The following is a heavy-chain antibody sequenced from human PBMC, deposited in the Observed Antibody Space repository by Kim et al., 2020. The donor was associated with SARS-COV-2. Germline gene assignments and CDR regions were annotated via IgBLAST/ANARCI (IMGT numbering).Heavy chain of an antibody. D-gene: IGHD2-15*01. V-gene: IGHV1-2*06. Sequence: ASVKVSCKASGYTFTGYYMHWVRQAPGQGLEGMGRINPNSGGTNYAQKFQGRVTMTRDTSISTAYMELSRLRSDDTAVYYCARDSCSGGSCYSWWFDPWGQGTLVTVSS. CDR3: ARDSCSGGSCYSWWFDP. CDR2: INPNSGGT. CDR1: GYTFTGYY. J-gene: IGHJ5*02.